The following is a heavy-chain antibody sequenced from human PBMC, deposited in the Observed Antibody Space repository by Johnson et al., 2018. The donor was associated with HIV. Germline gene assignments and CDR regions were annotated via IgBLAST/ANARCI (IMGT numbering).Heavy chain of an antibody. V-gene: IGHV3-30-3*01. Sequence: QVQLVESGGGVVQPGRSLRLSCAASGFTFSSYAMHWVRQAPGKGLEWVAVISYDGSNKYYADSVKGRFPISRDNSKNTLYLQMNSLRAEDTAVYYCARDLDTAMVTCAFDIWGQGTMVTVSS. CDR1: GFTFSSYA. CDR2: ISYDGSNK. D-gene: IGHD5-18*01. J-gene: IGHJ3*02. CDR3: ARDLDTAMVTCAFDI.